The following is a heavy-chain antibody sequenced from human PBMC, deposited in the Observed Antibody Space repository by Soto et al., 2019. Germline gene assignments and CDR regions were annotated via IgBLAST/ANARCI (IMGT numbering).Heavy chain of an antibody. CDR2: INPNSGGT. V-gene: IGHV1-2*02. Sequence: ASVKVSCKASGYTFTGYYMHWVRQAPGQGLEWMGWINPNSGGTNYAQKFQGRVTISADKFTGTAYMELTGLRSDDTAVYYCAGDPDSHYNDSHASSYPWGQGTLVNVSS. CDR3: AGDPDSHYNDSHASSYP. CDR1: GYTFTGYY. J-gene: IGHJ5*02. D-gene: IGHD4-4*01.